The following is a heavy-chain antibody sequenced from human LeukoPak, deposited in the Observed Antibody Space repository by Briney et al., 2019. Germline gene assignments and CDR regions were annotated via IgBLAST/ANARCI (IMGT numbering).Heavy chain of an antibody. CDR3: ARDRYYYDSTGYYFDY. V-gene: IGHV4-39*07. CDR1: GGSISSSSYY. J-gene: IGHJ4*02. Sequence: SETLSLTCTVSGGSISSSSYYWGWIRQPPGKGLEWIGSIYYSGSTYYNPSLKSRVTISVDTSKNQFSLKLSSVAAADTAVYYCARDRYYYDSTGYYFDYWGQGTLVTVSS. D-gene: IGHD3-22*01. CDR2: IYYSGST.